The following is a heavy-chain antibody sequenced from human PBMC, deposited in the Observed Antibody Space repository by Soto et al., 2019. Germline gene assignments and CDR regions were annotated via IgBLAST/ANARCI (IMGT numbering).Heavy chain of an antibody. J-gene: IGHJ6*02. Sequence: GGSLRLSCSASGFTVNSHAMSWVRQAPGKGLEWVASISGSGDGTYYGDSVKGRFTISRDSSSSTLYLQMNNLRGEDTAVYYCAKLRSGWYVYYYYGMDVCGQWNMVTVSS. CDR2: ISGSGDGT. V-gene: IGHV3-23*01. D-gene: IGHD6-19*01. CDR1: GFTVNSHA. CDR3: AKLRSGWYVYYYYGMDV.